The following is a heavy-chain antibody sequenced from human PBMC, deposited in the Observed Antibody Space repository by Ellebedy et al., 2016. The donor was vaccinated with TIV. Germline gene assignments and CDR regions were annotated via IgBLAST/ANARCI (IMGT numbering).Heavy chain of an antibody. Sequence: PGGSLRLSCAGSGFTFSNYAMHWVGQAPGRGLEWVAGKAHGGTNKYYGESVKGQFTVSRDNSKNKLYLQMNSLRGEDTAVYYCERDRKLRLGESSALFYYYFGLDVWGQGTTVTVSS. CDR3: ERDRKLRLGESSALFYYYFGLDV. CDR2: KAHGGTNK. D-gene: IGHD3-16*02. J-gene: IGHJ6*02. CDR1: GFTFSNYA. V-gene: IGHV3-30*01.